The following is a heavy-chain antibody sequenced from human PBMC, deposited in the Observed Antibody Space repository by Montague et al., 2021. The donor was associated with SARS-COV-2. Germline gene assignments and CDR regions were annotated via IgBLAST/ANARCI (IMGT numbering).Heavy chain of an antibody. V-gene: IGHV4-59*09. Sequence: GSTYYNPSLKSLVTISLDTSKNHFSLKLNSVTAADTAVYYCARGIYCPDAVDIWGQGTMV. CDR2: GST. J-gene: IGHJ3*02. D-gene: IGHD2-15*01. CDR3: ARGIYCPDAVDI.